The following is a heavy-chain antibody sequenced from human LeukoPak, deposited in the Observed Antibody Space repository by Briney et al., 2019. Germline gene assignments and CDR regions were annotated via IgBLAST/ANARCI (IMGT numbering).Heavy chain of an antibody. CDR3: ARGKGGMVRGAIPRNWFDP. CDR1: GYTFTSYD. D-gene: IGHD3-10*01. Sequence: ASVKVSCKASGYTFTSYDINWVRQATGQGLEWMGWMNPNSGNTGYAQKFQGRVTMTRNTSISTAYMELSSLRSEDTAVYYCARGKGGMVRGAIPRNWFDPWGQGTLVTVSS. J-gene: IGHJ5*02. CDR2: MNPNSGNT. V-gene: IGHV1-8*01.